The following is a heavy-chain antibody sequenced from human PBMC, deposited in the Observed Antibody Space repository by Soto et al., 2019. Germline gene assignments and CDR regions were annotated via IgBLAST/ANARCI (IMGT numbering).Heavy chain of an antibody. CDR2: IWFDGSDK. J-gene: IGHJ3*02. Sequence: GGSLRLSCAASGFTFSNYGMHWVRQAPGKGLEWVALIWFDGSDKYYADSVKGRFTMSRDNSKDTVFLQMNSLRAEDTAMYYCARSYSSSTRCYSVGALDIRGPGTMVTVSS. D-gene: IGHD2-2*01. V-gene: IGHV3-33*01. CDR1: GFTFSNYG. CDR3: ARSYSSSTRCYSVGALDI.